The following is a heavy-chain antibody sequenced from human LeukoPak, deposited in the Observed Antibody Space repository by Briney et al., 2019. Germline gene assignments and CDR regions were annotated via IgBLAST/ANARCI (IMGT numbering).Heavy chain of an antibody. CDR1: GYTFTSYG. CDR2: ISAYNGNT. CDR3: ARGTDYDFWSGYFYYFDY. D-gene: IGHD3-3*01. J-gene: IGHJ4*02. Sequence: GASVKVSCKASGYTFTSYGISWVRQAPGQGLEWMGWISAYNGNTNYAQKLQDRVTMTTDTSTSTAYMELRSLRSDDTAVYYCARGTDYDFWSGYFYYFDYWGQGTLVTVSS. V-gene: IGHV1-18*01.